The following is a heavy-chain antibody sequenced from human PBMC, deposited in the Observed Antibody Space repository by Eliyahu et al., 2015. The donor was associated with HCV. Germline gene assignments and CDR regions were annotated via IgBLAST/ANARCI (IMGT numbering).Heavy chain of an antibody. CDR3: AKDRSRITIFGVVIISGASYFDY. D-gene: IGHD3-3*01. Sequence: EVQLLEXGGGLVQPGGSLRXSXAXSGFTXSSYAXSWVRQAPGKGVEWGSAISGSGGSTYXADSVKGRFTISRDNSKNTLYLQMNSLRAEDTAVYYCAKDRSRITIFGVVIISGASYFDYWGQGTLVTVSS. CDR2: ISGSGGST. CDR1: GFTXSSYA. V-gene: IGHV3-23*01. J-gene: IGHJ4*02.